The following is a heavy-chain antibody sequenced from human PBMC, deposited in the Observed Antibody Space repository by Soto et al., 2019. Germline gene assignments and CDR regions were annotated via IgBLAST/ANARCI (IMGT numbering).Heavy chain of an antibody. V-gene: IGHV4-59*01. CDR1: GGSISSYY. J-gene: IGHJ6*03. D-gene: IGHD6-6*01. CDR2: IYYSGST. Sequence: PSETLSLTCTVSGGSISSYYWSWIRQPPGKGLEWIGYIYYSGSTNYNPSLKSRVTISVDTSKNQFSLKLSSVTAADTAVYYCARYSSSSYYYMDVWGKGTTVTVSS. CDR3: ARYSSSSYYYMDV.